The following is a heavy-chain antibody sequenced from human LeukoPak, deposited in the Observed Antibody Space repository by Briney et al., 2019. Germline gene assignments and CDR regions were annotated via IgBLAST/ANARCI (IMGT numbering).Heavy chain of an antibody. V-gene: IGHV7-4-1*02. CDR2: INTNTGNP. CDR1: GYTFTSYA. J-gene: IGHJ5*02. CDR3: ARSEGAAAGTVLDP. Sequence: ASVKVSCKASGYTFTSYAMNWVRQAPGQGLEWMGWINTNTGNPTYAQGFTGRFVFSLDTSVSTAYLRISSLKAEDTAVYYCARSEGAAAGTVLDPWGQGTLVTASS. D-gene: IGHD6-13*01.